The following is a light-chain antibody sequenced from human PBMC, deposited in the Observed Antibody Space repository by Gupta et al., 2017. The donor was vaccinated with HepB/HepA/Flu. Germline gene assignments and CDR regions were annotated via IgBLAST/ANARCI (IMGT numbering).Light chain of an antibody. J-gene: IGKJ1*01. CDR3: QHYTDFPPAWA. CDR1: ESVTST. V-gene: IGKV3-15*01. Sequence: EIVVTQSPATLSVSPGERATLSCRASESVTSTVAWYQQTSGQSPRLLIYDTSIRATGLPSRFSASGSGTEFTLTISSLQSEDIAVYCCQHYTDFPPAWAYGRGTRVELK. CDR2: DTS.